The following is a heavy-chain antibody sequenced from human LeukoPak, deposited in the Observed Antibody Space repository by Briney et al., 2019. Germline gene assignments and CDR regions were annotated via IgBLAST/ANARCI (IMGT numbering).Heavy chain of an antibody. J-gene: IGHJ4*02. CDR3: ARDPRDGPPLYYGGNSAPSGY. CDR1: GFSSSTYG. CDR2: ISSSSSYI. Sequence: PGGSLRLSCAASGFSSSTYGMSWVRQAPGKGLEWVSSISSSSSYIYYADSVKGRFTISRDNAKNSLYLQMNSLRAEDTAVYYCARDPRDGPPLYYGGNSAPSGYWGQGTLVTVSS. D-gene: IGHD4-23*01. V-gene: IGHV3-21*01.